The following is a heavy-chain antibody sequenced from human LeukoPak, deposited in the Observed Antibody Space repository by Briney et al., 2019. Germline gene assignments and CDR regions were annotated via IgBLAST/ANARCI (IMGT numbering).Heavy chain of an antibody. Sequence: SETLSLTCTVSGGSISSHYWSWIRQPPGKGLEWIGYIYYSGSTNYNPSLKSRVTISVDTSKNQFSLKLSSVTAADTAVYYCARVDSSSLFAFDYWGQGTLVTVSS. CDR3: ARVDSSSLFAFDY. D-gene: IGHD6-6*01. J-gene: IGHJ4*02. V-gene: IGHV4-59*11. CDR1: GGSISSHY. CDR2: IYYSGST.